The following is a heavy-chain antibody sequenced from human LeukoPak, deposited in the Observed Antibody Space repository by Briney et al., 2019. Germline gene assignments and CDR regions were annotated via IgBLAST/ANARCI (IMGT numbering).Heavy chain of an antibody. Sequence: SETLSLTCTVSGYSISSGYYWGWIRQPPGKRLEWIGSIYHSGSTYYNPSLKSRVTISVDTSKNQFSLKLSSVTAADTAVYYCARAASRYFDWLTLYYWGQGTLVTVSS. CDR2: IYHSGST. J-gene: IGHJ4*02. V-gene: IGHV4-38-2*02. D-gene: IGHD3-9*01. CDR3: ARAASRYFDWLTLYY. CDR1: GYSISSGYY.